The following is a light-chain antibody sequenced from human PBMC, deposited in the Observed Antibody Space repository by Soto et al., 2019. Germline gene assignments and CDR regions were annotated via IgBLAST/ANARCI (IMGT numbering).Light chain of an antibody. CDR1: QDISNY. Sequence: DIQMTQSPSSLSASVGDRVTITCQASQDISNYLNWYQQKPGKAPKLLIYDASNLETGFPSRFSGSGSGTDFTFTISSLQPEDIATYYSQQYDNLPPLTFGGGTKVEIK. CDR2: DAS. CDR3: QQYDNLPPLT. J-gene: IGKJ4*01. V-gene: IGKV1-33*01.